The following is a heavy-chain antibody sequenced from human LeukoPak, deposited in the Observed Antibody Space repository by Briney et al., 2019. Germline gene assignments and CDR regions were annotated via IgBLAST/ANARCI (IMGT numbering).Heavy chain of an antibody. Sequence: SETVSLTCTVSGGSISYYYWSWIRQPPGKGLEWIGYVYYSGSTSYNPSLKSRVTISLDTSKHQFSLKLNSVTAADTAVYYCARHAYCGGDCFGGAFEIWGQGTMVTVSS. CDR1: GGSISYYY. CDR2: VYYSGST. V-gene: IGHV4-59*08. D-gene: IGHD2-21*02. CDR3: ARHAYCGGDCFGGAFEI. J-gene: IGHJ3*02.